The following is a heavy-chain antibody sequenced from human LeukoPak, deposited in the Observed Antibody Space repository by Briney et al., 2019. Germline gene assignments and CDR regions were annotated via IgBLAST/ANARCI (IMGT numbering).Heavy chain of an antibody. CDR2: IYYSGST. Sequence: SETLSLTCTVSGGSINSFYWSWIRQPPGKGLEWIGSIYYSGSTYYNPSLKSRVTISVDTSKNQFSLKLSSVTAADTAVYYCASGDYDILTGYFPFDYWGQGTLVTVSS. CDR3: ASGDYDILTGYFPFDY. V-gene: IGHV4-39*01. D-gene: IGHD3-9*01. CDR1: GGSINSFY. J-gene: IGHJ4*02.